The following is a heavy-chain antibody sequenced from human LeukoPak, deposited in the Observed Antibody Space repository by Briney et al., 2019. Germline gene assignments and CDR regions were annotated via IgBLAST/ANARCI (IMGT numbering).Heavy chain of an antibody. CDR3: AKGAYSSGWYEFFNY. Sequence: PGGSLRLSCAASGFTFSNYAMTWVRQAPGKGLEWVSAISGTGGATYFADSVQGRFTLSRDNSKNTMSMQINSLRAEDTAVYYCAKGAYSSGWYEFFNYWGQGTLVTVSS. V-gene: IGHV3-23*01. CDR2: ISGTGGAT. J-gene: IGHJ4*02. CDR1: GFTFSNYA. D-gene: IGHD6-19*01.